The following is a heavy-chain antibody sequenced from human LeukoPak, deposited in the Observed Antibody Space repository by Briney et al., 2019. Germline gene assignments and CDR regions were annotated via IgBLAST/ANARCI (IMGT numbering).Heavy chain of an antibody. J-gene: IGHJ5*02. Sequence: ASVKVSCKASGYTFTSYDIYWVRQATGQGVEWVGWRNTNSGNTGYAQKFQGRVTMTRNTSISTAYMELSSLRSEDTAVYYCARGRYSSGWYSIWFDPWGQGTLVTVSS. D-gene: IGHD6-19*01. CDR1: GYTFTSYD. CDR3: ARGRYSSGWYSIWFDP. V-gene: IGHV1-8*01. CDR2: RNTNSGNT.